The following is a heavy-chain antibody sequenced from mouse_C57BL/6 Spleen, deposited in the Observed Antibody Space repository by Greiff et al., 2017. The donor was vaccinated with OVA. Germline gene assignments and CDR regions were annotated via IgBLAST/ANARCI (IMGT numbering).Heavy chain of an antibody. CDR1: GFTFSSYA. Sequence: EVKLVESGGGLVKPGGSLKLSCAASGFTFSSYAMSWVRQTPEKRLEWVATISDGGSYTYHPDNVKGRFTISRDNAKNNLYLQMSHLKSEDTAMYYCARGRYFDVWGTGTTVTVSS. CDR3: ARGRYFDV. CDR2: ISDGGSYT. J-gene: IGHJ1*03. V-gene: IGHV5-4*03.